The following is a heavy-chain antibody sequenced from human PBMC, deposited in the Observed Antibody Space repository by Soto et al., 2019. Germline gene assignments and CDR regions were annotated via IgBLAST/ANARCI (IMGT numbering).Heavy chain of an antibody. J-gene: IGHJ3*02. CDR1: GGSIRSYY. V-gene: IGHV4-59*01. Sequence: PSETLSLTCTVSGGSIRSYYWNWIRQPPGKGLEWIGYIYDSWSTNYNPSLKSRVTISVDTSKNQFSLKLSSVTAADTAVYYCARKSDPVIAADGPDHAFDNWGQGTMVTVSS. D-gene: IGHD6-13*01. CDR3: ARKSDPVIAADGPDHAFDN. CDR2: IYDSWST.